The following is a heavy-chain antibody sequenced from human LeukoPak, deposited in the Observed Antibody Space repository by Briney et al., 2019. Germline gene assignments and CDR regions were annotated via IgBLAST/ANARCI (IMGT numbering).Heavy chain of an antibody. Sequence: GGSLRLSCAASGFTFSSYWMHWVRHAPGKGLVWVSRISSDGSSTSYADSVKGRSTISRDNAKNTLHLQMNTLREEDTAVYYCARGGPYSASDYWGQGTLVTVSS. J-gene: IGHJ4*02. D-gene: IGHD1-26*01. V-gene: IGHV3-74*01. CDR1: GFTFSSYW. CDR3: ARGGPYSASDY. CDR2: ISSDGSST.